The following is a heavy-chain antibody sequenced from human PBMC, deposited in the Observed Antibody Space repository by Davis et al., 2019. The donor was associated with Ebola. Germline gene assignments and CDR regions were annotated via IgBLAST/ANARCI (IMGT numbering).Heavy chain of an antibody. Sequence: GESLKISCQGSGYRFSSYWIGWVRQMPGKGLEWMGIIYPGDSDTRYSPSFQGQVTISADKSISTAYLQWSSLKASDTAMYYCARGDSSSSLVFPYWGQGTLVTVSS. CDR1: GYRFSSYW. CDR3: ARGDSSSSLVFPY. J-gene: IGHJ4*02. D-gene: IGHD6-6*01. CDR2: IYPGDSDT. V-gene: IGHV5-51*01.